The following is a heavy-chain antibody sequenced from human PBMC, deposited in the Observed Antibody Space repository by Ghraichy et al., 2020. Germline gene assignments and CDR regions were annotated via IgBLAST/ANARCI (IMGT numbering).Heavy chain of an antibody. CDR3: ARGPTVTTDY. V-gene: IGHV4-39*01. CDR1: GGSISSSNHY. J-gene: IGHJ4*02. CDR2: IHYSGTT. Sequence: SETLSLTCTVSGGSISSSNHYWGWFRQPPGKGLEWIGYIHYSGTTYCNPSLKSRVTISVDTSRNQFSLKLSSVTAADTAVYYCARGPTVTTDYWGQGTLVIVSS. D-gene: IGHD4-17*01.